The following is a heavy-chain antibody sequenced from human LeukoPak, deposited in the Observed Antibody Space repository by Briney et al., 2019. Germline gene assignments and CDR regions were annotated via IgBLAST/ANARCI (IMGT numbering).Heavy chain of an antibody. CDR2: IKEDGTET. Sequence: GGSLRLSCAASGFTFSNDAMHWVRQAPGKGLEWVANIKEDGTETYYVDSVKGRFTISRDNAKNSLYLQMNSLRVEDTAVYYCAKQGRSLQTYWGQGTLVTVSS. J-gene: IGHJ4*02. CDR3: AKQGRSLQTY. D-gene: IGHD1-1*01. V-gene: IGHV3-7*03. CDR1: GFTFSNDA.